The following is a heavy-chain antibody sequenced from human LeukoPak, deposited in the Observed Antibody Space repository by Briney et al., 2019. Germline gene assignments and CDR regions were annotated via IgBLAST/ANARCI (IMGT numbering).Heavy chain of an antibody. D-gene: IGHD6-13*01. CDR2: INHTGNT. Sequence: SETLSLTCAVNGGSFSGYYWNWIRQPPGKRLEWIGEINHTGNTNYNPSLKRRVTISVDTSQKQFSLRLNSLTAADTAVYYCARGRYLTTLGGAAAGFLDNWGQGTLVTVSS. V-gene: IGHV4-34*01. CDR1: GGSFSGYY. J-gene: IGHJ4*02. CDR3: ARGRYLTTLGGAAAGFLDN.